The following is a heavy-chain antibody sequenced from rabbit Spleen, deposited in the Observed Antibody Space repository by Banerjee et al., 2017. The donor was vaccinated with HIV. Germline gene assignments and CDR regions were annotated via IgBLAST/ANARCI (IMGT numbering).Heavy chain of an antibody. CDR3: ARDTGSSFSSYGMDL. CDR1: GFDFSSNA. CDR2: IYNGDGSA. J-gene: IGHJ6*01. D-gene: IGHD8-1*01. Sequence: QEQLEESGGGLVKPGASLTLTCKASGFDFSSNAMCWVRQAPGKGPEWIACIYNGDGSAYYASWVNGRFSISKASSTTVTLQMTSLTVADTATYFCARDTGSSFSSYGMDLWGPGTLVTVS. V-gene: IGHV1S47*01.